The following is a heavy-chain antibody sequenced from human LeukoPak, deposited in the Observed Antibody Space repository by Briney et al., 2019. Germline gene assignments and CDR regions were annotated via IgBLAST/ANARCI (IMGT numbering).Heavy chain of an antibody. J-gene: IGHJ6*02. CDR2: INPSSCCK. Sequence: GASVTVSCKASGYTFTCYYMHWVRQAPGQGPEWMGLINPSSCCKNFVQELHGRVTMTSDTSISTAYMELSRLRSDDTDVYYGARGTSAAGNPYYYYYYGMDFWGQGTTVTVSS. V-gene: IGHV1-2*02. CDR1: GYTFTCYY. CDR3: ARGTSAAGNPYYYYYYGMDF. D-gene: IGHD6-13*01.